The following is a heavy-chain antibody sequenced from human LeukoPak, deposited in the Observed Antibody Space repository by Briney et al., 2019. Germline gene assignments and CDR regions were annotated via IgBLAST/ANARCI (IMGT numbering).Heavy chain of an antibody. V-gene: IGHV3-11*04. J-gene: IGHJ4*02. Sequence: LSLTCTVSGGSISSGGYYWSWVRQAPGKGLEWVAYIRSTGSPIYYADSVKGRFTISRDTARNSLYLQMNSLRDEDTAVYYCVRDPDALDYWGQGTLVTVSS. CDR3: VRDPDALDY. CDR1: GGSISSGGYY. CDR2: IRSTGSPI.